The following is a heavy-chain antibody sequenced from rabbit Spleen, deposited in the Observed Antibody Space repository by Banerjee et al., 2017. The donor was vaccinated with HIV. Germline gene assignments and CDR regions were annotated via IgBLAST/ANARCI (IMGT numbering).Heavy chain of an antibody. CDR2: INIVTGKS. CDR3: ARDLVSVIGWNFNL. Sequence: QEQLVESGGGLVQPEGSLTLTCTASGFSFSSDYWIWWVRQAPGKGLEWISCINIVTGKSVYASWAKGRFTMSRTSSTTVTLQMTSLTAADTATYFCARDLVSVIGWNFNLWGPGTLVTVS. CDR1: GFSFSSDYW. V-gene: IGHV1S45*01. J-gene: IGHJ4*01. D-gene: IGHD1-1*01.